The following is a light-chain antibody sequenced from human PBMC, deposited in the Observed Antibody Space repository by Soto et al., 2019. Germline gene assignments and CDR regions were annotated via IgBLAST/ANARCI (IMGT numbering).Light chain of an antibody. CDR3: EAWDDSLRAVV. V-gene: IGLV1-44*01. CDR2: RNH. Sequence: QAVVTQSPSASATPGQRVTISCSGGRSNIGTYAVNWYQQLPGTAPTLLIFRNHQRPSGVPDRFSGSKSGTSASLAISGPQSEDEADYYCEAWDDSLRAVVFGGGTKLTVL. J-gene: IGLJ2*01. CDR1: RSNIGTYA.